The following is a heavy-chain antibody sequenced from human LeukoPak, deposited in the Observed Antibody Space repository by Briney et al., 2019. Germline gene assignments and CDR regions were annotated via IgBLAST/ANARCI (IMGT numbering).Heavy chain of an antibody. D-gene: IGHD2-21*02. CDR3: ATDTATEARHI. Sequence: GGSLRLSCVASGPTFSNAWMTWVRQAPGKGLEWVGLIRSKTDGGTTDYAAPLKDRFTILRDDSKSTLFLQMNSLKADDTAVYYCATDTATEARHIWGQGTTVTVSS. CDR1: GPTFSNAW. V-gene: IGHV3-15*01. CDR2: IRSKTDGGTT. J-gene: IGHJ3*02.